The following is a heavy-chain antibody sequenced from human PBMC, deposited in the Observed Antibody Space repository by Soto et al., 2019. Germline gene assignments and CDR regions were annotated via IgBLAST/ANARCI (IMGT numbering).Heavy chain of an antibody. CDR3: ARGAQGGDDYYYYYGMDV. D-gene: IGHD2-21*01. CDR2: ISYDETNE. Sequence: PGGSLRLSCVASGFTFGSHGMHWVRQAPGKGLEWVAVISYDETNEHYVDSVKGRFTISRDNSKSILYLQMNRLRPEDTAVYYCARGAQGGDDYYYYYGMDVWGQGTTVTVSS. CDR1: GFTFGSHG. J-gene: IGHJ6*02. V-gene: IGHV3-30*03.